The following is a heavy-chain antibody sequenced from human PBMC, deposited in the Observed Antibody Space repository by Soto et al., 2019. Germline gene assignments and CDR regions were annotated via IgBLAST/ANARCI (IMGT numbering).Heavy chain of an antibody. V-gene: IGHV4-59*01. Sequence: SETLSLTCSVSGGSISGSYWSWIRQSPGKGLEWLGYVYYTGSTNYSPSLRSQVSISVDTSKNEFSLRLSSVTAADTAVYFCARSVAVPGAHIDYWGQGTQVTVSS. CDR2: VYYTGST. D-gene: IGHD6-19*01. CDR3: ARSVAVPGAHIDY. CDR1: GGSISGSY. J-gene: IGHJ4*02.